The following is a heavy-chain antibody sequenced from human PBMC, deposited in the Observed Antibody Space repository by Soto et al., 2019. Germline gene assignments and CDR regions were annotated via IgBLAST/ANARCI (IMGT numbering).Heavy chain of an antibody. Sequence: TLSLTCTVSGGSISSGDYYWSWIHQPPGKGLEWIGCIYYSGSTYYNPSLKSRVTISVDTSKNQFSLKLSSVTAADTAVYYCAREIVVVPAAIVAPQYYYYGMDVWRQGTTVTVSS. D-gene: IGHD2-2*02. J-gene: IGHJ6*02. V-gene: IGHV4-30-4*01. CDR2: IYYSGST. CDR1: GGSISSGDYY. CDR3: AREIVVVPAAIVAPQYYYYGMDV.